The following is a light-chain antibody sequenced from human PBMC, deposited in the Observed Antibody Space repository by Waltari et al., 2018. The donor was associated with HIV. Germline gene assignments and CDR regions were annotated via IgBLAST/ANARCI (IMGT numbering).Light chain of an antibody. V-gene: IGLV8-61*01. J-gene: IGLJ3*02. Sequence: QTVVTQESSLSVSPGGTVTLTCGLISCAVSVRSSPRSYQQTPGQALRTLICHTSTRASVVPDRFAGSVLGNNAALTISGAQADDECDYHCVLYVGSGIWVFGGGTKLTVL. CDR2: HTS. CDR3: VLYVGSGIWV. CDR1: SCAVSVRSS.